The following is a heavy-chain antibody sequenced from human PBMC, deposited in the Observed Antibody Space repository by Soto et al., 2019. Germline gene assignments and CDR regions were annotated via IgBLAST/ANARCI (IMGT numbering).Heavy chain of an antibody. D-gene: IGHD2-15*01. CDR2: IGTAGDT. Sequence: GGSLRLSCAASGFTFSSYDMHWVRQATGKGLEWVSAIGTAGDTYYPGSVKGRFTISRENAKNSLSLQMNSLRAGDTAVYYCARSLGPGLGNARSGMDVWGQGTTVTVSS. J-gene: IGHJ6*02. V-gene: IGHV3-13*01. CDR1: GFTFSSYD. CDR3: ARSLGPGLGNARSGMDV.